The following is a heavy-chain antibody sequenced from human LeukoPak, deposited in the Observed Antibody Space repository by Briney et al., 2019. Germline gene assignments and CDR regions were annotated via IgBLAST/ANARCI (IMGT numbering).Heavy chain of an antibody. V-gene: IGHV3-7*03. CDR1: GFTFSNYW. CDR3: ARGGGLDV. D-gene: IGHD3-16*01. CDR2: MNIDGSEK. J-gene: IGHJ6*02. Sequence: PGGSLRLSCAASGFTFSNYWMGWVRQAPGKRLEWVANMNIDGSEKYYADSVKGRFSISRDNARNSVYLQMSNLRAEDTAVYFCARGGGLDVWGQGATVTVSS.